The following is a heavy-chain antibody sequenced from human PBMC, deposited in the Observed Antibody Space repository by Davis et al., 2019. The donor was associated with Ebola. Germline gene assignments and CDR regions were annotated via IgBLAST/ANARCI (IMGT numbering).Heavy chain of an antibody. Sequence: GESLKISCAASGFTFSSYAMHWVRQAPGKGLEWVSGTSGSGGSTFYADSVKGRFTISRDNSKNTLFLQMSSLRAEDTAVYYCARDSGMYVSFDYWGRGTLVTVSS. CDR2: TSGSGGST. V-gene: IGHV3-23*01. J-gene: IGHJ4*02. D-gene: IGHD1-26*01. CDR1: GFTFSSYA. CDR3: ARDSGMYVSFDY.